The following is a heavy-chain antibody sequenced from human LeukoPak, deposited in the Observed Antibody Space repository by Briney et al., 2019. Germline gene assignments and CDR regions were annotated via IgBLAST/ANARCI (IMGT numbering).Heavy chain of an antibody. V-gene: IGHV3-74*01. Sequence: GGSLRLSCAASGFIFSSYWMHWVRHAPGKGLVWVSRINTDGSSTSYADSVKGRFTLSRDNSKNTLYLQMNSLRAEDTAVYYCAKEIYGDSTGGRFQQWGQGTLVTVSS. D-gene: IGHD4-17*01. J-gene: IGHJ1*01. CDR1: GFIFSSYW. CDR2: INTDGSST. CDR3: AKEIYGDSTGGRFQQ.